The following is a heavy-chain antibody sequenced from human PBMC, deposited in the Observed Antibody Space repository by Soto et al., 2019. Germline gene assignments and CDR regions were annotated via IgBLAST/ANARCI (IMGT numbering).Heavy chain of an antibody. J-gene: IGHJ6*02. V-gene: IGHV3-21*01. CDR2: ISSSSSYI. CDR1: GFTFSSYS. Sequence: PGGSLRLSCAASGFTFSSYSMNWVRQAPGKGLEWVSSISSSSSYIYYADSVKGRFTISRDNAKNSLYLQMNSLRAEDTAVYYWARDFVVEEGGGEYYYYYYGMDVWGQGTTVTVSS. D-gene: IGHD2-2*01. CDR3: ARDFVVEEGGGEYYYYYYGMDV.